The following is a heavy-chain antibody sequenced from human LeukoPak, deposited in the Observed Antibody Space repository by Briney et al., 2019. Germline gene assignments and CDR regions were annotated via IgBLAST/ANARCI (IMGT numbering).Heavy chain of an antibody. CDR3: ARPGYSSGWFSWYFDY. D-gene: IGHD6-19*01. V-gene: IGHV4-34*01. CDR1: GGSFSGYY. J-gene: IGHJ4*02. CDR2: INHSGST. Sequence: SETLSLTCAVYGGSFSGYYWSWIRQPPGKGLEWIGEINHSGSTNYNPSLKSQVTISVDTSKNQFSLKLSSVTAADTAVYYCARPGYSSGWFSWYFDYWGQGTLVTVSS.